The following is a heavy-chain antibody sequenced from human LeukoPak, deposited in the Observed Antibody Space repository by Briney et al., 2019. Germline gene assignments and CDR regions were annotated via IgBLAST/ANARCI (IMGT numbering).Heavy chain of an antibody. V-gene: IGHV3-33*08. CDR1: GFTFSSYG. CDR2: IWNDGNTL. J-gene: IGHJ5*02. Sequence: GGSLRLSCAASGFTFSSYGMHWVRQAPGKGLECVAIIWNDGNTLYSLDSVKGRFTISRDHSKNTLYLEMNSLRAEDTAVYYCARVVVVAATLWPWGQGTLVTVSS. CDR3: ARVVVVAATLWP. D-gene: IGHD2-15*01.